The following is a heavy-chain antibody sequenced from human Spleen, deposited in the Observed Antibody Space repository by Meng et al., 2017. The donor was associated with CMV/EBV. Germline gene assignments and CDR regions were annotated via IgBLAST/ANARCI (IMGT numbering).Heavy chain of an antibody. CDR3: ARGRIFGAKKPGSSYYYYYGMDV. D-gene: IGHD3-3*01. Sequence: SETLSLTCGVSGASISSSNWWSWVRQPPGKGLEWIGEIFHSGTANYNPSLKSRVTISVDKSKNQFSLKLSSVTAADTAVYYCARGRIFGAKKPGSSYYYYYGMDVWGQGTTVTVSS. CDR1: GASISSSNW. J-gene: IGHJ6*02. CDR2: IFHSGTA. V-gene: IGHV4-4*02.